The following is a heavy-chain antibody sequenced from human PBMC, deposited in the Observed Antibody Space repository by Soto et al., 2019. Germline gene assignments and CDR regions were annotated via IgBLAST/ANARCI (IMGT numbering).Heavy chain of an antibody. CDR1: GVSISGSSYY. CDR2: IYYSGQT. V-gene: IGHV4-39*01. J-gene: IGHJ5*02. Sequence: PSETLSLTCSVSGVSISGSSYYWGWIRQPPGKGLEWIGSIYYSGQTYYNPSLKSRDTISVDRSKNQFSLNLTSVTATDTAIYYCARHGSSWGQGTLVTVSS. CDR3: ARHGSS.